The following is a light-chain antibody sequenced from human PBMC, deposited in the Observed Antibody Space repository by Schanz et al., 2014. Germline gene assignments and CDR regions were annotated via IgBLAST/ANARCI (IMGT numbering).Light chain of an antibody. CDR1: SSDSGAYNS. CDR2: GVT. CDR3: FSYAGRNTYV. J-gene: IGLJ3*02. V-gene: IGLV2-14*03. Sequence: QSALTQPASVSGSPGQSITISCTATSSDSGAYNSVSWYQHHPGKAPKLMIYGVTYRPSGVSYRFSGSKSATTASLTISGLQAEDEAVYYCFSYAGRNTYVFGGGTQLTVL.